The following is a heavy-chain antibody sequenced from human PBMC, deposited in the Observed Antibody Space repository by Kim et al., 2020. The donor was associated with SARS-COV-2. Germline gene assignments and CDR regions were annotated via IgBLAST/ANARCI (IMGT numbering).Heavy chain of an antibody. CDR3: ARKGIAAAGDAYYFDY. V-gene: IGHV5-51*01. CDR2: IYPGDSDT. Sequence: GESLQISCKGSGYSFTSYWIGWVRQMPGKGLEWMGIIYPGDSDTRYSPSFQGQVTISADKSISTAYLQWSSLKASDTAMYYCARKGIAAAGDAYYFDYWGQGTLVTVSS. CDR1: GYSFTSYW. J-gene: IGHJ4*02. D-gene: IGHD6-13*01.